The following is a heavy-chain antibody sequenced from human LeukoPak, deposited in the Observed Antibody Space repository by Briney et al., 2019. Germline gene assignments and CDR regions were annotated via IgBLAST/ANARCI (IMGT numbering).Heavy chain of an antibody. CDR1: GFTFSSYA. V-gene: IGHV3-30-3*01. J-gene: IGHJ6*02. D-gene: IGHD4-17*01. CDR3: AREKLRAGYYYYGMDV. CDR2: ISYDGTNK. Sequence: GRSLRLSWAASGFTFSSYAMHWVRQAPGKGLEWVTVISYDGTNKYYADSVKGRFTISRDNSKNTLYLQMNSLRAEDTAVYYCAREKLRAGYYYYGMDVWGQGTTVTVSS.